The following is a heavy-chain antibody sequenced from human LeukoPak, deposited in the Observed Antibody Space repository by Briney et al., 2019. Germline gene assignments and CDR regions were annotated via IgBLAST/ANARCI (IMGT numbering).Heavy chain of an antibody. D-gene: IGHD3-22*01. J-gene: IGHJ4*02. CDR2: INPNSGGT. Sequence: ASVKVSCKASGYTFTGYYMHWVRQAPGQGLEWMGRINPNSGGTNYAQKFQGRVTMTRDTSISTAYMELSRLRSDDTAVYYCARESTMIVVVTPPWDYWGQGTLVTVSS. CDR1: GYTFTGYY. V-gene: IGHV1-2*06. CDR3: ARESTMIVVVTPPWDY.